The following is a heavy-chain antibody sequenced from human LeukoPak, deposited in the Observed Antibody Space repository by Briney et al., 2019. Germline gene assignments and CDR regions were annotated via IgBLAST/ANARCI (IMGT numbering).Heavy chain of an antibody. J-gene: IGHJ4*02. CDR3: ARRGDISTDYAFDY. D-gene: IGHD3-9*01. Sequence: SETLSLTCSVSGGSINSNSHQWDWIRQPPGKGLEWIGNIYYIGTNYYKPSLKSRVTISVDTSKNHFSLRLTYVTAADTAVYYCARRGDISTDYAFDYWGQGTLVTVSS. V-gene: IGHV4-39*02. CDR2: IYYIGTN. CDR1: GGSINSNSHQ.